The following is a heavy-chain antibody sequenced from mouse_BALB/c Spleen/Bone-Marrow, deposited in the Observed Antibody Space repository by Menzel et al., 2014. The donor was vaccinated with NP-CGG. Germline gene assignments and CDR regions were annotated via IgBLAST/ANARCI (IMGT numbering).Heavy chain of an antibody. Sequence: VEVVDSGPELVKPGASVKISCKASGYSFXSYYIHWVKQRPGQGLEWIGWIFPGSGNTKYNEKFKGKATLTADTSSSTAYMQLSSLTSEDSAVYFCARHGNLRNYYAMDYWGQGTSVTVSS. J-gene: IGHJ4*01. V-gene: IGHV1-66*01. CDR2: IFPGSGNT. CDR3: ARHGNLRNYYAMDY. CDR1: GYSFXSYY. D-gene: IGHD2-1*01.